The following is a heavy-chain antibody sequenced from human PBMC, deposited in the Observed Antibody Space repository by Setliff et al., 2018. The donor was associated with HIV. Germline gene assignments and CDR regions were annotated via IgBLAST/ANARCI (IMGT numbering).Heavy chain of an antibody. J-gene: IGHJ4*02. D-gene: IGHD1-26*01. Sequence: GESLTLSCAASGFNFSTYNMNWVRQAPGKGLEWVSSISSSSSYIYYADSAKGRFTISRDNAKNSLYLQMNSLRAEDTAVYYCARVGREWELKPVGYWGQGTLVTVSS. CDR3: ARVGREWELKPVGY. V-gene: IGHV3-21*01. CDR2: ISSSSSYI. CDR1: GFNFSTYN.